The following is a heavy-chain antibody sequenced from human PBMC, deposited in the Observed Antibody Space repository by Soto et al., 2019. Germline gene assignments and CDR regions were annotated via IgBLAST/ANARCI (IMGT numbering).Heavy chain of an antibody. D-gene: IGHD2-15*01. CDR1: GFTFSSYG. Sequence: QVQLVESGGGVVQPGRSLRLSCAASGFTFSSYGMHWVRQAPGKGLEWVAVISYDRSNKYYADSVKGRFTISRDNSKNTLYLQMNSLRAEDTAVYYCAIPTDIVVVVAATFRYFDLWGRGTLVTVSS. V-gene: IGHV3-30*03. CDR3: AIPTDIVVVVAATFRYFDL. J-gene: IGHJ2*01. CDR2: ISYDRSNK.